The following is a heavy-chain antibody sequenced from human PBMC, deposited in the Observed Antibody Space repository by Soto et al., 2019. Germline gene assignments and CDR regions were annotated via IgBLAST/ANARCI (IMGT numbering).Heavy chain of an antibody. CDR1: GGSFSGYF. Sequence: PSETLSLTCAGYGGSFSGYFWGGIRQPPGKGLEWIGEINHSGSTNYNPSLKSRVTISVDTSKNQFSLKLSSVTAADTAVYYCARGTTVTDFDYWGQGTLVTVSS. J-gene: IGHJ4*02. V-gene: IGHV4-34*01. D-gene: IGHD4-17*01. CDR2: INHSGST. CDR3: ARGTTVTDFDY.